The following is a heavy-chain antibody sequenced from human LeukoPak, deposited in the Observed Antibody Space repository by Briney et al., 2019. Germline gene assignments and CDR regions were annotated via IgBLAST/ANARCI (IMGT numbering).Heavy chain of an antibody. CDR2: ISAYNGNT. V-gene: IGHV1-18*01. D-gene: IGHD2-2*01. J-gene: IGHJ6*03. Sequence: GASVKVSCKASGYTFSTYGISWVRQAPGQGLEWMGWISAYNGNTNYAQKLQGRVTMTTDTSTSTAYMELRRLRSGDTAVYYCARGVIVVEPAARNYYYYYMDVWGKGTTVTVSS. CDR1: GYTFSTYG. CDR3: ARGVIVVEPAARNYYYYYMDV.